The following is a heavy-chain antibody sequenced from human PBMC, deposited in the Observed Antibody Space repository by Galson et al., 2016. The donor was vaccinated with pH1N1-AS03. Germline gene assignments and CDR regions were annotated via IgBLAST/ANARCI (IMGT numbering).Heavy chain of an antibody. J-gene: IGHJ4*02. D-gene: IGHD2-21*01. CDR1: GLEFSYFW. Sequence: SLRLSCAASGLEFSYFWMTWVRQAPGKGPEWVANIKQDGSETHYVDSVKGRFTISRDNAKNSMFLQMYNLRVEGTAVYYCVRVAYVDEGFDSWGQGTLVTVSS. CDR3: VRVAYVDEGFDS. V-gene: IGHV3-7*01. CDR2: IKQDGSET.